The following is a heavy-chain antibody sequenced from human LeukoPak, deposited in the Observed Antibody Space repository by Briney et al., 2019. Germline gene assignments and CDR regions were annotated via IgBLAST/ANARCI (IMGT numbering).Heavy chain of an antibody. D-gene: IGHD6-19*01. V-gene: IGHV3-23*01. CDR3: AKPERGVAAPLY. Sequence: SGGSLRLSCAASGFAFSSNAMSWVRQAPGKGLEWVSAISGSGGGTYYADSVKGRFTISRDMSKNTLYLQMNSLRAEDTAVYYCAKPERGVAAPLYWGQGTPVTVSS. CDR2: ISGSGGGT. CDR1: GFAFSSNA. J-gene: IGHJ4*02.